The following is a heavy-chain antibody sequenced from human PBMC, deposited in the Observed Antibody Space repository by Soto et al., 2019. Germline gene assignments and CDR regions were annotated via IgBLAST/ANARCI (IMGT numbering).Heavy chain of an antibody. CDR1: GFTFSSYA. V-gene: IGHV3-30-3*01. CDR3: ARSHDYGTYYFDY. J-gene: IGHJ4*02. D-gene: IGHD4-17*01. CDR2: ISYDGSNK. Sequence: QVQLVESGGGVVQPGRSLRLSCAASGFTFSSYAMHWVRQAPGKGLEWVAVISYDGSNKYYADSVKGRFTISRDNSKNTLYLQMNSLRAEDTAVYYCARSHDYGTYYFDYWGQGTLVTVSS.